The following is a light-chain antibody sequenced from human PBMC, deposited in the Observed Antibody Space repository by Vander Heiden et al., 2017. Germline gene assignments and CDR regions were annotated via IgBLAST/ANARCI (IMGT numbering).Light chain of an antibody. CDR1: QNINNY. Sequence: DIQMTQSPSSLSASIGDRVTITCRASQNINNYVNWYQQQPGKAPKLLIFAASNLQSGVPSRFSGSGSGRDFTLTISSLHPEGFATYYCQQNNRPHTFGQGTKLEI. J-gene: IGKJ2*01. CDR2: AAS. V-gene: IGKV1-39*01. CDR3: QQNNRPHT.